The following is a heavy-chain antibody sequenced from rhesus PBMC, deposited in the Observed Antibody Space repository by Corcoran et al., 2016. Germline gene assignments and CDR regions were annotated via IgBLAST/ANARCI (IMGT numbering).Heavy chain of an antibody. D-gene: IGHD3-3*01. CDR2: IYGSSAST. V-gene: IGHV4S9*01. J-gene: IGHJ4*01. CDR1: GGSISDSYY. CDR3: ARDRDNFWSGYRFDY. Sequence: QVQLQESGPGLVKPSETLSLTCAVSGGSISDSYYWNWIRQPPGKGLEWIGNIYGSSASTYYNPSLKSRVTISKDTSKHQFFLKLGSVTAAATAVYYCARDRDNFWSGYRFDYWGQGVLVTVSS.